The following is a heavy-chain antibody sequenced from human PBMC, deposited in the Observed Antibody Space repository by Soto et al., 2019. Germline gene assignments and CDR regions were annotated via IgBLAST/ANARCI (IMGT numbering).Heavy chain of an antibody. Sequence: AVKVSCKASGGTFSSYAISWVRQAPGQGLEWMEGIIPIFGTANYAQKFQGRVTITADKSTSTAYMELSSLRSEDTAVYYCARVRHDYGDHLYYFDYWGQGTLVTVSS. J-gene: IGHJ4*02. CDR3: ARVRHDYGDHLYYFDY. CDR1: GGTFSSYA. CDR2: IIPIFGTA. D-gene: IGHD4-17*01. V-gene: IGHV1-69*06.